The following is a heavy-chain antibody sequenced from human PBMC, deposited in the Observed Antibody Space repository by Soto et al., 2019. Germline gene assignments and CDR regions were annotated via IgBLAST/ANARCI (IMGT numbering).Heavy chain of an antibody. CDR1: GFTFSSYA. V-gene: IGHV3-23*01. CDR3: AKSPACGGDCYGADY. J-gene: IGHJ4*02. CDR2: ISGSGGST. D-gene: IGHD2-21*02. Sequence: EVQLLESGGCLVQPGGSLRLSCAASGFTFSSYAMSWVRQAPGKGLEWVSAISGSGGSTYYADSVKGRFTISRDNSKNTLYLQMNSLRAEDTAVYYCAKSPACGGDCYGADYWGQGTLVTVSS.